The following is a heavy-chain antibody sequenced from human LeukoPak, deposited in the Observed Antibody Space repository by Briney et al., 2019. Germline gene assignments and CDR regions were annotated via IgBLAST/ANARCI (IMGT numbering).Heavy chain of an antibody. J-gene: IGHJ4*02. Sequence: PSETLSLTCTVSGGSISSYYWSWIRQPPGKGLEWIGYIYYSGSTNYNPSLKSRVTISVDTSKNQFSLKLSSVTAADTAVYYCARAYSSSFRFDYWGQGTLVTVSS. V-gene: IGHV4-59*08. CDR3: ARAYSSSFRFDY. D-gene: IGHD6-6*01. CDR2: IYYSGST. CDR1: GGSISSYY.